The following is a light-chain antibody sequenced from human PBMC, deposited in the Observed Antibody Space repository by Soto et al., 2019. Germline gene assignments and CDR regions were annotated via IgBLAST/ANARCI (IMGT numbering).Light chain of an antibody. J-gene: IGKJ5*01. CDR2: GAS. V-gene: IGKV3-20*01. CDR1: QSVNNN. Sequence: EIVLTQSPAILSVSPGEKATLSCRASQSVNNNLAWYQQKPGQAPRPLIYGASTRATGIPDRFTGSGSGTDFTLTISRLEPEDFAVYFCQQYGNSPRTFGQGTRLEV. CDR3: QQYGNSPRT.